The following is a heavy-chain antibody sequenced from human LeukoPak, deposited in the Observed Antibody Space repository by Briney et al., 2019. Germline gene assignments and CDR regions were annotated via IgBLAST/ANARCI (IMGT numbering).Heavy chain of an antibody. CDR2: IYSSENT. CDR1: GLTVSGKY. CDR3: AELGITMIGGV. J-gene: IGHJ6*04. D-gene: IGHD3-10*02. V-gene: IGHV3-66*01. Sequence: GGSLRLSCAASGLTVSGKYMTWVRQAPGKGLEWVSVIYSSENTYYADSVKGRFTISRDNAKNSLYLQMNSLRAEDTAVYYCAELGITMIGGVWGKGTTVTISS.